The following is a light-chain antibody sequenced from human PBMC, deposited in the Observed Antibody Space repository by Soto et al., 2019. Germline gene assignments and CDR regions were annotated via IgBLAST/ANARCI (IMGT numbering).Light chain of an antibody. CDR1: QSVLFSSNNKNY. J-gene: IGKJ2*01. Sequence: DIVMTQSPDSLAVSLGERTTVNCKSSQSVLFSSNNKNYLAWYQQKPGQPPKLLIYWASTRESGVPDRFSGSGSGTDFTLTISSLQAEDVAVYYCQQYSSTPMYTFGQGTKLAIK. CDR3: QQYSSTPMYT. V-gene: IGKV4-1*01. CDR2: WAS.